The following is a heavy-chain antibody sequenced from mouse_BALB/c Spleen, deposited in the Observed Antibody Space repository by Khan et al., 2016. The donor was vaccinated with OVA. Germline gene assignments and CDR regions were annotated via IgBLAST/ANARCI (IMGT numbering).Heavy chain of an antibody. CDR2: ISSGGSYT. D-gene: IGHD1-1*01. CDR1: GFTFSTYG. CDR3: ARLAYYYDIEGFAY. Sequence: EVELVESGGDLVKPEGSLKLSCAASGFTFSTYGMSWVRQTPDKRLEWVATISSGGSYTYYPDSVQGRFTISRDNAKNTLYLQMSSLKSEDTAIFYCARLAYYYDIEGFAYWGQGTLVTVSA. J-gene: IGHJ3*01. V-gene: IGHV5-6*01.